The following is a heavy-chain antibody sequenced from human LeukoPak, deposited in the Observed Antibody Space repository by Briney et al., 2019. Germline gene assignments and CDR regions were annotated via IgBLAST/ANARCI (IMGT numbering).Heavy chain of an antibody. V-gene: IGHV3-48*04. CDR1: GFTFSSYS. J-gene: IGHJ4*02. D-gene: IGHD5-12*01. Sequence: GGSLRLSCAASGFTFSSYSMNWVRQAPGKGLERVSYISSSSSTIYYADSVKGRFTISRDNAKNSLYLQMNSLRAEDTAVYYCARDGSLWGQGTLVTVSS. CDR3: ARDGSL. CDR2: ISSSSSTI.